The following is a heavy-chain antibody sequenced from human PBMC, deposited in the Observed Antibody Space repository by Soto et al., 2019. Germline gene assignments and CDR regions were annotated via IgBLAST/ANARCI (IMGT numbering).Heavy chain of an antibody. D-gene: IGHD3-22*01. Sequence: ASVKVSCKASGYTFTSYYMHWVRQAPGQGLEWMGIINPSGGSTSYAQKFQGRVTMTRDTSTSTVCMELSSLRSEDTTVYYCAREGNLIDYYDSSGYLRFDYWG. CDR3: AREGNLIDYYDSSGYLRFDY. CDR1: GYTFTSYY. J-gene: IGHJ4*01. V-gene: IGHV1-46*03. CDR2: INPSGGST.